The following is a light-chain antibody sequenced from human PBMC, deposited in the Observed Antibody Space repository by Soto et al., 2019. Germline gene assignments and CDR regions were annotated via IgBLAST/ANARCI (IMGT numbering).Light chain of an antibody. CDR1: SSDVGGFSY. J-gene: IGLJ2*01. V-gene: IGLV2-14*01. CDR2: EVS. CDR3: SSYTSSSTLGVV. Sequence: QSVLTQPASVSGSPGQSITISCTGTSSDVGGFSYVSWYQQHPGKAPKLMIYEVSNRPSGVSNRFSGSKSGNTASLTISGLQAEDEADYYCSSYTSSSTLGVVFGGGTKVTVL.